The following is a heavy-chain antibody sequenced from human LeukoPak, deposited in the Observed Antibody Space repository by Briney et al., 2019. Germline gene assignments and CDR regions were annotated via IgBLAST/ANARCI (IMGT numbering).Heavy chain of an antibody. CDR1: GGSLSSYY. D-gene: IGHD3-3*01. CDR3: ARVGIFGVVNDAFDI. J-gene: IGHJ3*02. Sequence: PSETLSLTCTVSGGSLSSYYWRWLRQPPGKGLEWIGYIYYSGSTNYNPSLKSRVTISVDTSKNQFSLKLSSVTAADTAVYYCARVGIFGVVNDAFDIWGQGTMVTVSS. V-gene: IGHV4-59*01. CDR2: IYYSGST.